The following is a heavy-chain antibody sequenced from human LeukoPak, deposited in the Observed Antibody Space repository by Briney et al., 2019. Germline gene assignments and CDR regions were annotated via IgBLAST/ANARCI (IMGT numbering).Heavy chain of an antibody. CDR1: GGSISSYY. CDR3: ARDKYGDEPAVWFDP. Sequence: SETLSLTCTVSGGSISSYYWSWIRQPAGKGLEWIGRIYTSGSTNYNPSLKSRVTMSVDTSKNQFSLKLSSGTAADTAVYYCARDKYGDEPAVWFDPWGQGTLVTVSS. CDR2: IYTSGST. J-gene: IGHJ5*02. D-gene: IGHD4-17*01. V-gene: IGHV4-4*07.